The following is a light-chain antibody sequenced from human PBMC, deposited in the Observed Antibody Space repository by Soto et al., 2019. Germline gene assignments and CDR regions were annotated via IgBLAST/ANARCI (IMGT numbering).Light chain of an antibody. J-gene: IGKJ4*01. CDR2: AAS. V-gene: IGKV1-8*01. CDR3: QQYYSYPLT. Sequence: AIRMTLSPSSFSAFTEDRGTITCRSSQGISRYLAWYQQKPGKAPKLLIYAASTLQRGIASRLSGSGSGTDFTLTISCLQSEDFATYCCQQYYSYPLTFGGGTKVDSK. CDR1: QGISRY.